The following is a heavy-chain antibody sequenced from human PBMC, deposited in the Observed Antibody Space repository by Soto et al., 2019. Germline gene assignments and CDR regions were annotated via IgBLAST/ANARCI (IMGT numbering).Heavy chain of an antibody. D-gene: IGHD2-2*01. J-gene: IGHJ4*02. CDR3: ARHSQVVPAIPAPYCFDY. V-gene: IGHV4-39*01. Sequence: SDTLSRTCTVSGGSISSSSYYWGWIRQPPGKGLEWIGSIYYSGSTYYNPSLKSRVTISVDTSKNQFSLKLSSVTAADTAVYYCARHSQVVPAIPAPYCFDYWGQGTLVTVSS. CDR1: GGSISSSSYY. CDR2: IYYSGST.